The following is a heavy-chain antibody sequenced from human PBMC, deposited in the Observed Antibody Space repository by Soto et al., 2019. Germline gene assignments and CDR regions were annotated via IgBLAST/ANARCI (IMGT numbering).Heavy chain of an antibody. Sequence: GGSLRLSCAASGFTVSSNYMSWVRQAPGKGLEWVSVIYSGGSTYYADSVKGRFTISRHNSKNTLYLQMNSLRAEDTAVYYCASMLEPPPTRAFDIWGQGTMVTVSS. CDR3: ASMLEPPPTRAFDI. V-gene: IGHV3-53*04. J-gene: IGHJ3*02. D-gene: IGHD1-1*01. CDR2: IYSGGST. CDR1: GFTVSSNY.